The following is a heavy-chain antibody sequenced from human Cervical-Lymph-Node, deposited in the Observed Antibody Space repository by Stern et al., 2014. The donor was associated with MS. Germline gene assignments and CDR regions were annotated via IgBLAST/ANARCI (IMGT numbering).Heavy chain of an antibody. D-gene: IGHD3-22*01. J-gene: IGHJ4*02. Sequence: QVQLQESGPGLVRPSQTLSLTCAVSGGSVTSADYYWSWVRQHPGKGLEWIGYIYHTGSTYYNPSLNSRASISLDKSKSQFSLDVTSVTAADTAVYFCASYFYDSTGYDYFDHWGQGTLVTVSS. V-gene: IGHV4-31*11. CDR3: ASYFYDSTGYDYFDH. CDR1: GGSVTSADYY. CDR2: IYHTGST.